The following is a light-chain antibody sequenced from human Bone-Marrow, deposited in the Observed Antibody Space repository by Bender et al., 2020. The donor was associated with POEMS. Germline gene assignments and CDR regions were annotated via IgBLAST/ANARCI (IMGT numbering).Light chain of an antibody. J-gene: IGLJ3*02. CDR3: CSYAGRYTWV. V-gene: IGLV2-11*01. CDR2: EIN. Sequence: QSALTQPRSVSGSPGQSVTISCTGTSGNVGGYNYVSWYQQHPGKVPKLMIYEINKWPSGVPDRFSGSKSGNTASLTISGLQAEDEADYYCCSYAGRYTWVFGGGTQVTVL. CDR1: SGNVGGYNY.